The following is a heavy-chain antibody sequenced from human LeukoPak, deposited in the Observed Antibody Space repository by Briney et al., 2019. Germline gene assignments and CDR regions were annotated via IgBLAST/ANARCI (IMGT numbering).Heavy chain of an antibody. Sequence: PGGSLRLSCAASGFTFSSYGMHWVRQAPGKGLEWVAVIWYDGSNKYYADSEKGRFTISRDNSKNTLYLQMNSLRAEDTAVYYCAKKMVSGGTNWFDPWGQGTLVTVSS. D-gene: IGHD6-13*01. CDR3: AKKMVSGGTNWFDP. J-gene: IGHJ5*02. CDR1: GFTFSSYG. CDR2: IWYDGSNK. V-gene: IGHV3-33*06.